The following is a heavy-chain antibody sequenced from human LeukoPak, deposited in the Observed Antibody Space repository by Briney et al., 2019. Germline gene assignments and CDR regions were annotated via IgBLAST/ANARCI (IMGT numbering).Heavy chain of an antibody. V-gene: IGHV4-59*01. CDR3: ASTPTWNYYDSSGYYSFDY. J-gene: IGHJ4*02. CDR1: GGSISSYY. CDR2: IYYSGST. D-gene: IGHD3-22*01. Sequence: SETLSLTCTVSGGSISSYYWSWIRQPPGKGLEWIGYIYYSGSTNYNPSLKSRVTISVDTSKNQFSLKLSSVTAADTAVYYCASTPTWNYYDSSGYYSFDYWGQGTLVTVSS.